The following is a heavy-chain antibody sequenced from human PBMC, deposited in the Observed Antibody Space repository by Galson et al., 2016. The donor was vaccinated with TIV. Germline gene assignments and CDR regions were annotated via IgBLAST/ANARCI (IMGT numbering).Heavy chain of an antibody. D-gene: IGHD3-22*01. CDR3: AKVATGGSSYYDTQPPEY. CDR2: ICGDGGST. V-gene: IGHV3-23*01. J-gene: IGHJ4*02. Sequence: SLRLSCAASGFTFHTYAMTWVRQAPGGGLEWVSAICGDGGSTYYAESMKGRFTVSKDISKNTLYLQMKSLRVEDTAVYYCAKVATGGSSYYDTQPPEYWGQGTRVTVSS. CDR1: GFTFHTYA.